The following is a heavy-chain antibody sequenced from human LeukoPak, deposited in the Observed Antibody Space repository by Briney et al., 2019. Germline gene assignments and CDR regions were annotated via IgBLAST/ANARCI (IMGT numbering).Heavy chain of an antibody. J-gene: IGHJ6*02. CDR2: IKQDGSEK. CDR3: AIDAAATGYYYGMDV. Sequence: GGSLRLSRAASGFTFSSYWMSWVRQAPGKGLEWVANIKQDGSEKYYVDSVKGRFTISRDNAKNSLYLQMNSLRAEDTAVYYCAIDAAATGYYYGMDVWGQGTTVTVSS. V-gene: IGHV3-7*01. CDR1: GFTFSSYW. D-gene: IGHD6-13*01.